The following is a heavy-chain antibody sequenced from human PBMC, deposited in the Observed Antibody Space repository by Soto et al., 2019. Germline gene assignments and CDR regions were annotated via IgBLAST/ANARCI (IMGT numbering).Heavy chain of an antibody. CDR2: INAGNGDT. D-gene: IGHD3-3*01. CDR3: AKVVWSATSRPYYLDY. V-gene: IGHV1-3*05. CDR1: GYSFSNYA. Sequence: QVHLVQSGAEEKKPGASVKVSCKASGYSFSNYAVNWVRQAPGQRLEWMGWINAGNGDTRYSQNFQGRVTITRDTSATTADMELSSLTSEDTAVYYCAKVVWSATSRPYYLDYWGQGTLVTVSS. J-gene: IGHJ4*02.